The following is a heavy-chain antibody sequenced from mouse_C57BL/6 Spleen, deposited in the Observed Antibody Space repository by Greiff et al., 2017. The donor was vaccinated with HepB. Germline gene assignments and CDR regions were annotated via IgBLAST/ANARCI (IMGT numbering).Heavy chain of an antibody. V-gene: IGHV5-9*01. J-gene: IGHJ4*01. Sequence: DVHLVESGGGLVKPGGSLKLSCAASGFTFSSYTMSWVRQTPEKRLEWVATISGGGGNTYYPDSVKGRFTISRDNAKNTLYLQMSSLRSEDTALYYCARRYYGSSRYAMDYWGQGTSVTVSS. CDR2: ISGGGGNT. CDR3: ARRYYGSSRYAMDY. CDR1: GFTFSSYT. D-gene: IGHD1-1*01.